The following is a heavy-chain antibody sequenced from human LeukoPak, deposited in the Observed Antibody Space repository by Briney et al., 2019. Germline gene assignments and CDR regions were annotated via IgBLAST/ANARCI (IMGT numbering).Heavy chain of an antibody. D-gene: IGHD2-2*02. CDR3: ATDSLYPDAFDI. Sequence: GASVKVSCKASGGTFSSYAISWVRQAPGKGLEWMGGFDPEDGETIYAQKFQGRVTMTEDTSTDTAYMELSSLRSEDTAVYYCATDSLYPDAFDIWGQGTMVTVSS. CDR1: GGTFSSYA. V-gene: IGHV1-24*01. CDR2: FDPEDGET. J-gene: IGHJ3*02.